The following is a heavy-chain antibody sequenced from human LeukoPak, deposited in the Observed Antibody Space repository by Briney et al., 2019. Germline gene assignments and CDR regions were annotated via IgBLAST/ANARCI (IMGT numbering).Heavy chain of an antibody. J-gene: IGHJ4*02. CDR1: GFTFSSYG. V-gene: IGHV3-30*02. CDR3: ARDWSRTS. Sequence: GGSLRLSCAAPGFTFSSYGVHWVRQARGKGLEWVAFIRYDGSKKYYADSVKRRFTISRDNSKNTLYLQMSSLRAEDTAVYYCARDWSRTSWGQGTLVTVSS. D-gene: IGHD1-14*01. CDR2: IRYDGSKK.